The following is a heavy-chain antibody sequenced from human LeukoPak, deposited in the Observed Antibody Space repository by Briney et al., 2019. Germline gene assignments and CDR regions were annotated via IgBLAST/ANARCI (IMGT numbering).Heavy chain of an antibody. V-gene: IGHV4-39*01. CDR3: AKVQYYYDSSGYYSGYYYYYMDV. D-gene: IGHD3-22*01. CDR2: IDYSGST. J-gene: IGHJ6*03. Sequence: PSETLSLTCTVSGGSISSSSYYWGWIRQPPGKGLEWIWSIDYSGSTYYNPSLKSPVTLSVDTSKIQFSLKLSSVTAADMAVYYCAKVQYYYDSSGYYSGYYYYYMDVWGKGTTVTVSS. CDR1: GGSISSSSYY.